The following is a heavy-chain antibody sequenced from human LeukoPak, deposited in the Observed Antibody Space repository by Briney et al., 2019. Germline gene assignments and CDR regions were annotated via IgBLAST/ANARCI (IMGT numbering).Heavy chain of an antibody. D-gene: IGHD2-2*01. V-gene: IGHV3-30*04. J-gene: IGHJ4*02. Sequence: GGSLRLSCAASGFTFSSYAMHWVRQAPGKGLEWVAVISYDGSNKYYADSVKGRFTISRDNSKNTLYLQMNSLRAEDTAVYYCAKDFGILVPAARGYDYWGQGTLVTVSS. CDR1: GFTFSSYA. CDR2: ISYDGSNK. CDR3: AKDFGILVPAARGYDY.